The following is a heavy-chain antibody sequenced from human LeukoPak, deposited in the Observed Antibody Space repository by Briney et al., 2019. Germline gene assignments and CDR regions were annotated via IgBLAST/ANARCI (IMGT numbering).Heavy chain of an antibody. V-gene: IGHV4-34*01. J-gene: IGHJ6*03. D-gene: IGHD2-15*01. CDR1: GGPLSGYS. CDR2: INHAGST. CDR3: ATVPTPPYYYYYMDV. Sequence: SETLSLTCAVYGGPLSGYSWTWIRQPPGKGLEWIGEINHAGSTNYNPSLKRRVTISVDTSKNQFSLKLNSVTPADTAIYYCATVPTPPYYYYYMDVWGKGTTVTVSS.